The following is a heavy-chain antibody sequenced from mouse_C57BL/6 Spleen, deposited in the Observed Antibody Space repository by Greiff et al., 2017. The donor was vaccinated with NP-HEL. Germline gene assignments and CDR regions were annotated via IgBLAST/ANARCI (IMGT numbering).Heavy chain of an antibody. CDR2: IDPSDSYT. CDR1: GYTFTSYW. D-gene: IGHD1-1*01. Sequence: QVQLKQPGAELVKPGASVKLSCKASGYTFTSYWMQWVKQRPGQGLEWIGEIDPSDSYTNYNQKFKGKATLTVDTSSSPAYMQLSSLTSEDSAVYYCARSSLYYGSSYRFAYWGQGTLVTVSA. CDR3: ARSSLYYGSSYRFAY. V-gene: IGHV1-50*01. J-gene: IGHJ3*01.